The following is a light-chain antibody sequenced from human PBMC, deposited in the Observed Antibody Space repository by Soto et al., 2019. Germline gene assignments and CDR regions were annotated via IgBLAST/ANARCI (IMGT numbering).Light chain of an antibody. CDR2: KAS. CDR3: QQYNDNWT. J-gene: IGKJ1*01. V-gene: IGKV1-5*03. Sequence: DIPMTQSPSTLSASVGDRVTITCRASQSISSWLAWYQQKPGTAPKLLIYKASTLQSGVPSRFSGSGSGTEFTLTTSSLPPDVSATYCCQQYNDNWTFGQGTKVEIK. CDR1: QSISSW.